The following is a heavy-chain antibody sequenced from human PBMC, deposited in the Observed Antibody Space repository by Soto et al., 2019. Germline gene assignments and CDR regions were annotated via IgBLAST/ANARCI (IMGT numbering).Heavy chain of an antibody. Sequence: ESGGGVVQPGRSLRLSCAASGFTFSSYAMHWVRQAPGKGLEWVAAISYDGSNKYYADSVKGRFTISRDNSKNTLYLQMNSLRAEDTAVYYCARDHPSGYYGMDVWGQGTTVTVSS. CDR1: GFTFSSYA. CDR3: ARDHPSGYYGMDV. V-gene: IGHV3-30-3*01. CDR2: ISYDGSNK. J-gene: IGHJ6*02. D-gene: IGHD3-10*01.